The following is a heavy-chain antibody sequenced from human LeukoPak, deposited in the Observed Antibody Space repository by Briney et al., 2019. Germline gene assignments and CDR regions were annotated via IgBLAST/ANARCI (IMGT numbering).Heavy chain of an antibody. CDR3: ATPSSGYYYPAFDI. CDR2: FDPEDGET. V-gene: IGHV1-24*01. CDR1: GYTLTELS. D-gene: IGHD3-22*01. J-gene: IGHJ3*02. Sequence: ASVKVSCKVSGYTLTELSMHWVRQAPGKGLEWMGGFDPEDGETIYAQKFQGRVTMTEDTSTDTAYMELSSLRSEDTAVYYCATPSSGYYYPAFDIWGQGTMVTVSS.